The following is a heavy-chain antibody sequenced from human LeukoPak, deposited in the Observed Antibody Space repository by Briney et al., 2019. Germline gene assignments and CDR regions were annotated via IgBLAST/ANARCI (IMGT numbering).Heavy chain of an antibody. J-gene: IGHJ5*02. D-gene: IGHD4-23*01. Sequence: GASVNVSFKASGYTFTSYDINWVRQATGQGLEWMGWMSPNSDNTGYAQKFQGRVTFTRDTSISTAYMELRSLTSEDTAVYYCARDYGGSSGWFDPWGQGTLVTVSS. CDR2: MSPNSDNT. V-gene: IGHV1-8*01. CDR3: ARDYGGSSGWFDP. CDR1: GYTFTSYD.